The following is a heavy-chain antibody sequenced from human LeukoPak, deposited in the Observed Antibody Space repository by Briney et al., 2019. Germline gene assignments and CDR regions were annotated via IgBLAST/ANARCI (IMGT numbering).Heavy chain of an antibody. CDR2: IRSKANSYVT. D-gene: IGHD1-1*01. J-gene: IGHJ4*02. CDR3: AKDRRLREQFFDY. V-gene: IGHV3-73*01. CDR1: GFTFSGSA. Sequence: GGSLRLSCAASGFTFSGSAMHWVRQASGKGLEWLGRIRSKANSYVTVYAASVTGRFIISRDDSSNTAYLQMNSLRAEDTAVYYCAKDRRLREQFFDYWGQGTLVTVSS.